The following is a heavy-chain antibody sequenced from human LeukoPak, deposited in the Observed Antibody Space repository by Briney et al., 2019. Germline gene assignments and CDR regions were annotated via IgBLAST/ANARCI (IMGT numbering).Heavy chain of an antibody. V-gene: IGHV3-7*01. CDR1: GFTFSSYW. Sequence: PGGSLRLSCAASGFTFSSYWMSGVRQAPGKGLEWVANIKQDGSEKYYVDSVKGRFTISRDNAKNSLYLQMNSLRAEDTAVYYCARTIFGVVSYFDIWGQGTMVTVSS. CDR3: ARTIFGVVSYFDI. D-gene: IGHD3-3*01. CDR2: IKQDGSEK. J-gene: IGHJ3*02.